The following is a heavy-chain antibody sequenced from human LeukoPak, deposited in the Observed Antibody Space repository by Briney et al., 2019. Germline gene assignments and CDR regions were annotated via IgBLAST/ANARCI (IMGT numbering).Heavy chain of an antibody. CDR3: ARAYGSGSSYHPDY. Sequence: SVKVSCKASGYSFTAYYIHWVRQAPGQGLEYMGWINPNSGGTNPSQRFQDRVTLTRDTSISTAFMELTRLTSDDTAVYYCARAYGSGSSYHPDYWGQGTLVTVSS. CDR2: INPNSGGT. CDR1: GYSFTAYY. D-gene: IGHD3-10*01. V-gene: IGHV1-2*02. J-gene: IGHJ4*02.